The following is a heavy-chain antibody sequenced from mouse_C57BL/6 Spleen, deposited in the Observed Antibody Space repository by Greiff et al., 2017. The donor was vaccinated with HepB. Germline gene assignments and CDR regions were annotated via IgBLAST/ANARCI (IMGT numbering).Heavy chain of an antibody. Sequence: DVMLVESGGDLVKPGGSLKLSCAASGFTFSSYGMSWVRQTPDKRLEWVATISSGGSYTYYPDSVKGRFTISRDNAKNTLYLQMSSLKSEDTAMYYCARQRGYGYDDYAMDYWGQGTSVTVSS. CDR2: ISSGGSYT. D-gene: IGHD2-2*01. V-gene: IGHV5-6*02. J-gene: IGHJ4*01. CDR1: GFTFSSYG. CDR3: ARQRGYGYDDYAMDY.